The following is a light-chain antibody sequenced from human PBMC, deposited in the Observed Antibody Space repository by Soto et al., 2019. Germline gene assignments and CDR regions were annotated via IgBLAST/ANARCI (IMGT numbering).Light chain of an antibody. CDR2: GAS. J-gene: IGKJ1*01. V-gene: IGKV3-20*01. Sequence: EIVLTQSPGTLSLSPGERATLSCRASQSVSSSYLAWYQQKPGQPPRLLIYGASSRATGIPDRFSGSGSGTDFTLTISRLEPEDFALYYCQQYDRSPKTFGQGTKVDIK. CDR1: QSVSSSY. CDR3: QQYDRSPKT.